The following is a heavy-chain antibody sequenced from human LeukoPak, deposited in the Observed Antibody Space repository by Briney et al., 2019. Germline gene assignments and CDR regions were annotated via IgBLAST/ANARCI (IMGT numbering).Heavy chain of an antibody. Sequence: GRSLRLSCAASGFTFSSYGMHWVRQAPGKGLEWVAVIWYDGSNKYYADSVKGRFTISRDNSKNTLYLQMNSLKTEDTAVYYCTTVIMGIPKDDYWGQGTLVTVSS. CDR2: IWYDGSNK. CDR1: GFTFSSYG. D-gene: IGHD2-8*01. J-gene: IGHJ4*02. V-gene: IGHV3-33*01. CDR3: TTVIMGIPKDDY.